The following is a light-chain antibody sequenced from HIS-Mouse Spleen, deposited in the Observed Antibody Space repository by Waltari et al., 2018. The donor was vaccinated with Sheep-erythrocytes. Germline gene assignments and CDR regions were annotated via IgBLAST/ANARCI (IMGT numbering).Light chain of an antibody. Sequence: QSVLTQPPSASGTPGQRVTISCSGSSSNIGSNTVNWYQQPPGTAPKLLIYSNNQRHCGVPDRFSGSKSCTSASLAISGLQSEDEADYYCAAWDDSLNGYVFGTGTKVTVL. CDR1: SSNIGSNT. J-gene: IGLJ1*01. CDR2: SNN. V-gene: IGLV1-44*01. CDR3: AAWDDSLNGYV.